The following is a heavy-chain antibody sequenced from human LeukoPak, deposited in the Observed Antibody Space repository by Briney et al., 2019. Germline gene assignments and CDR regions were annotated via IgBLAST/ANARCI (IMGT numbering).Heavy chain of an antibody. CDR3: ARDGTVTTLNFDY. CDR1: RGTFSSYA. Sequence: GASVKVSCKASRGTFSSYAISWVRQAPGQGLEWMGRIIPILGIANYAQKFQGRVTITADKSTSTAYMELSSLRSEDTAVYYCARDGTVTTLNFDYWGQGTLVTVSS. J-gene: IGHJ4*02. V-gene: IGHV1-69*04. CDR2: IIPILGIA. D-gene: IGHD4-17*01.